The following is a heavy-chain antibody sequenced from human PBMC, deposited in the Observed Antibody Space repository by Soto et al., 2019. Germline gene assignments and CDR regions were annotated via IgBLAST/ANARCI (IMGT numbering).Heavy chain of an antibody. Sequence: QVQLVESGGGVVQPGRSLRLSCAASGFTFSSYGMHWVRQAPGKGLEWVAVISYDGSNKYYADSVKGRFTIARDNSKNTLYLQMNSLRAEDTAVYYCAKDRTYDSGDSLVDYWGQGTLVTVSS. D-gene: IGHD4-17*01. J-gene: IGHJ4*02. CDR2: ISYDGSNK. CDR3: AKDRTYDSGDSLVDY. CDR1: GFTFSSYG. V-gene: IGHV3-30*18.